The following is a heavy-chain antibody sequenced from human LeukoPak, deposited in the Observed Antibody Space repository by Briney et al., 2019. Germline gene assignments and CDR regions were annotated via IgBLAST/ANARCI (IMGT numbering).Heavy chain of an antibody. V-gene: IGHV4-59*08. CDR1: GGSISSYY. CDR2: IYYSGST. CDR3: ARLGGRDGYNYYFDY. Sequence: PSETLSLTCTVSGGSISSYYWSWIRQPPGKGLEWIGYIYYSGSTNYNPSLKSRVTISVGTSKNQFSLKLSSVTAADTAVYYCARLGGRDGYNYYFDYWGQGTLVTVSS. D-gene: IGHD5-24*01. J-gene: IGHJ4*02.